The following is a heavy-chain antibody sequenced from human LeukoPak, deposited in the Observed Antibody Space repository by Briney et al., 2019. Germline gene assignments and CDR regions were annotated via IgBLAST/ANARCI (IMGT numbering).Heavy chain of an antibody. CDR1: GFTFSSYG. V-gene: IGHV3-33*01. CDR2: IWYDGSNK. D-gene: IGHD3-22*01. CDR3: AGSDDYYDSSGYSNWFDP. Sequence: GGSLRLSCAASGFTFSSYGMHWVRQAPGKGLEWVAVIWYDGSNKYYADSVKGRFTISRDNSKNTLYLQMNSLRAEDTAVYYCAGSDDYYDSSGYSNWFDPWGQGTLVTVSS. J-gene: IGHJ5*02.